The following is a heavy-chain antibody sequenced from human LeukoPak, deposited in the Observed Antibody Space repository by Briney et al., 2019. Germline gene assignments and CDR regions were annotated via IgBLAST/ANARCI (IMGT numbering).Heavy chain of an antibody. D-gene: IGHD2-15*01. CDR2: IYYSGST. Sequence: SETLSLTCAVYGGSFSSYYWSWIRQPPGKGLEWIGYIYYSGSTNYNPSLKSRVTISVDTSKNQFSLKLSSVTAADTAVYYCAREPEVDYYYYYGMDVWGQGTTVTVSS. CDR1: GGSFSSYY. V-gene: IGHV4-59*01. J-gene: IGHJ6*02. CDR3: AREPEVDYYYYYGMDV.